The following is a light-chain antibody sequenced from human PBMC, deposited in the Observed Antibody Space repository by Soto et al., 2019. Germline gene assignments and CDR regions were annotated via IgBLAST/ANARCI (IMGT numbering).Light chain of an antibody. J-gene: IGLJ1*01. V-gene: IGLV2-23*02. Sequence: QSALTQPASVSGSPGQSITISCTGTSSDVGSYNLVSWYQQHPGKAPKLMIYEVSNRPSGVSNRFSGSKSGNTASLTSSVLQAEDEADYYCCSYAGSSTYVFGTGTKVTVL. CDR3: CSYAGSSTYV. CDR1: SSDVGSYNL. CDR2: EVS.